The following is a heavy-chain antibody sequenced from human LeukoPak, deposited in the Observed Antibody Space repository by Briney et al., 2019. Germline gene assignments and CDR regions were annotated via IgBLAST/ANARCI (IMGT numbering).Heavy chain of an antibody. CDR2: ISSSSSTI. D-gene: IGHD3-22*01. J-gene: IGHJ4*02. V-gene: IGHV3-48*01. CDR3: ARDTWRYYYDSSGYSPFDY. Sequence: GGSLRLSCAASGFTFSSYEMNWVRQAPGKGLEWVSYISSSSSTIYYADSVKGRFTISRDNAKNSLYLQMNSLRAEDTAVYYCARDTWRYYYDSSGYSPFDYRGQGTLVTVSS. CDR1: GFTFSSYE.